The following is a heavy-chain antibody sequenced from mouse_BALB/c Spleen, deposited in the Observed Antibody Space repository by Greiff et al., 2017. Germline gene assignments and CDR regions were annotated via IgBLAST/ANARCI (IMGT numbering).Heavy chain of an antibody. D-gene: IGHD2-4*01. J-gene: IGHJ1*01. CDR3: ARSDYNWYFDV. CDR1: GYAFTNYL. Sequence: QVQLQQSGAELVRPGTSVKVSCKASGYAFTNYLIEWVKQRPGQGLEWIGVINPGSGGTNYNEKFKGKATLTADKSSSTAYMQLSRLTSDDSAVYFCARSDYNWYFDVWGAGTTVTVSS. CDR2: INPGSGGT. V-gene: IGHV1-54*01.